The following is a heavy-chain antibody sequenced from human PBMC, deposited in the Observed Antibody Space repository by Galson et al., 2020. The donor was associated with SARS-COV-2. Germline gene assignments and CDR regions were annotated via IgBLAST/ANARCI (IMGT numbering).Heavy chain of an antibody. CDR2: MNPNSGNT. V-gene: IGHV1-8*01. CDR1: GYTFTSYD. CDR3: ARGRERTAMVPYYYGMDV. J-gene: IGHJ6*02. D-gene: IGHD5-18*01. Sequence: ASVKVSCKASGYTFTSYDINWVRQATGQGLEWMGWMNPNSGNTGYAQKFHGRVTMTRNTSISTAYMELSSLRSEDTAVYYCARGRERTAMVPYYYGMDVWGQGTTVTVSS.